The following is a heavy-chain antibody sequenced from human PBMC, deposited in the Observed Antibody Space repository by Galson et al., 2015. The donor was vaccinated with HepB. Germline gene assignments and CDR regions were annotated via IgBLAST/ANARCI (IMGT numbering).Heavy chain of an antibody. D-gene: IGHD1-26*01. Sequence: SLRLSCAASGFIFSNHAMHWVRQAPGNGPEWVAVISYHGSDTYYTDSVKGRFTISRDNSKNTLYLQMNGLRSEDTAVYYCARDGAQGSPEHLFDPWGQGVLVTVSS. CDR3: ARDGAQGSPEHLFDP. CDR2: ISYHGSDT. CDR1: GFIFSNHA. V-gene: IGHV3-30*03. J-gene: IGHJ5*02.